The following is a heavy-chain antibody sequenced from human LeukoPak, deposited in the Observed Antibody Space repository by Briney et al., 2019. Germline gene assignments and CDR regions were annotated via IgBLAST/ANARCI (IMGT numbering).Heavy chain of an antibody. CDR3: AKDRSIGTYYTFDS. CDR1: GFTFSNYA. Sequence: GGSLRPSCAASGFTFSNYAMTWVRQAPGKGLEWVSAVSGSGAIAYYTDSVKGRFTISRDNSKNTLYLQMSSLTAKDTAVYYCAKDRSIGTYYTFDSWGQGTLVTVSS. CDR2: VSGSGAIA. J-gene: IGHJ4*02. D-gene: IGHD1-26*01. V-gene: IGHV3-23*01.